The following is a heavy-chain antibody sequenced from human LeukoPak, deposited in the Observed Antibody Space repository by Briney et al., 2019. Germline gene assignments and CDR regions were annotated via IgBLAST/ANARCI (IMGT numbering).Heavy chain of an antibody. J-gene: IGHJ3*02. CDR1: GGSISSSSYY. Sequence: KPSETLSLTCTVSGGSISSSSYYWGRIRQPAGSGLEWIGRIYSSGRTNYNPSLKSRVTISVDTSKNQFSLKLSSVTAADTALYYCVRDTGSSWDPYDAFDIWGQGTMVTVSS. D-gene: IGHD6-13*01. V-gene: IGHV4-61*02. CDR3: VRDTGSSWDPYDAFDI. CDR2: IYSSGRT.